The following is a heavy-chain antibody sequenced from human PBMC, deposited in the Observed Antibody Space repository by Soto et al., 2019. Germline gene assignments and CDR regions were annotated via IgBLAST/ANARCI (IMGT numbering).Heavy chain of an antibody. CDR1: GGTFTNYA. CDR2: IIPVFGTP. Sequence: QVQLVQSGAEVKKPGSSLKVSCKASGGTFTNYAFSWVRQAPGQGLEWMGGIIPVFGTPDYAQKFQGRVTITADESTRTASMELSSLRSDDTAVYYCARERSVGYCITTTCQKPVYYYAMDVWGQGTTVTVSS. J-gene: IGHJ6*02. V-gene: IGHV1-69*12. D-gene: IGHD2-2*01. CDR3: ARERSVGYCITTTCQKPVYYYAMDV.